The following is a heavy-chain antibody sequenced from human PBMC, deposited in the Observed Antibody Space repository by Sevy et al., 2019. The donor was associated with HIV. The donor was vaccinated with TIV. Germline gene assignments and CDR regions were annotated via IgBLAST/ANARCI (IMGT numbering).Heavy chain of an antibody. D-gene: IGHD1-26*01. CDR1: GGPITSLY. CDR2: IYYNGHI. J-gene: IGHJ4*02. Sequence: SETLSLTCTVSGGPITSLYWNWIRQPPGKGLEWIAHIYYNGHINYNPSLKSRVTLSLDTSKNQFSLRLSSVTAADTAMYYCAGENAWGRGYSWGQGTLVTVSS. V-gene: IGHV4-59*08. CDR3: AGENAWGRGYS.